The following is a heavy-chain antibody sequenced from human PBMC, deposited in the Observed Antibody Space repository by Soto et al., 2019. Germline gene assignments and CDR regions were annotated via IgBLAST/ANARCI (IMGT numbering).Heavy chain of an antibody. J-gene: IGHJ6*02. Sequence: GVPQKVPRRGAWGRCTSYGSGWVRQIPGKGLEWMGIIYPGDSDTSYSPSFQGQVTISADRSISTAYLQWSSLKASDTAMYYCARHAEYSSSSSFSRSYYYYGMDVWGQGTTVTVSS. CDR2: IYPGDSDT. CDR1: WGRCTSYG. CDR3: ARHAEYSSSSSFSRSYYYYGMDV. V-gene: IGHV5-51*01. D-gene: IGHD6-6*01.